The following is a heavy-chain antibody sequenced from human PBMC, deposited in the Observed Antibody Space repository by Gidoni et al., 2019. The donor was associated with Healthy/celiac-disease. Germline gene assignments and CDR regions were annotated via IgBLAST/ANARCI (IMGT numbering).Heavy chain of an antibody. CDR1: RFPFSIYG. V-gene: IGHV3-30*18. CDR3: AKDQVKWFGELLQYGMDV. D-gene: IGHD3-10*01. Sequence: QVQLVESGGGVVQPGRSLRLSCAASRFPFSIYGLHRVRQAPGKGLEWVAVIAYDGSNKYYADSVKGRFTISRDNSKNTLYLQMNSLRAEDTAVYYCAKDQVKWFGELLQYGMDVWGQGTTVTVSS. J-gene: IGHJ6*02. CDR2: IAYDGSNK.